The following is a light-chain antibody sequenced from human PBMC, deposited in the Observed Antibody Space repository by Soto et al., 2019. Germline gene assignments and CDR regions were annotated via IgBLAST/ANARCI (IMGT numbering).Light chain of an antibody. CDR3: QTWGTGIRV. CDR1: SGHSSYA. CDR2: LNSDGSH. J-gene: IGLJ3*02. Sequence: QAVVTQSPSASASLGASVKLTCTLSSGHSSYAIAWHQQQPEKGPRYLMKLNSDGSHSKGDGIPDRISGSSSGAERYLTISSLQSEDEADYYCQTWGTGIRVFGGGTKLTVL. V-gene: IGLV4-69*01.